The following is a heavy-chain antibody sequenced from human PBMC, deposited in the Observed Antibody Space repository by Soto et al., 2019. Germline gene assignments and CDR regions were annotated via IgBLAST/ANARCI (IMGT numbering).Heavy chain of an antibody. CDR1: GFTFSSYA. CDR3: AIDSSYCTSTSCYTSFDFAFDI. V-gene: IGHV3-23*01. J-gene: IGHJ3*02. Sequence: GGSLRLSCAASGFTFSSYAMSWVRQAPGKGLEWVSAISGSGGSTYYADSVKGWFTISRDNSKNTLYLHMNSLRDEDTAVFYCAIDSSYCTSTSCYTSFDFAFDILGQGTMVTVSS. CDR2: ISGSGGST. D-gene: IGHD2-2*02.